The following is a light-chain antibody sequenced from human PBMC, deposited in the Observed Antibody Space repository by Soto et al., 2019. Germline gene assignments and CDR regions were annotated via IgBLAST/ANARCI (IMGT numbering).Light chain of an antibody. J-gene: IGLJ1*01. V-gene: IGLV2-11*01. CDR3: CSYAGSRLYL. CDR2: DVS. Sequence: QSALTQPRSVSGSPGQSVTISCTGTSSDVGGYNYVSWYQQHPGKAPKLMIYDVSKRPSGVPDRFSGSRSGNTASLTISGLQTEDEADYYCCSYAGSRLYLFGTGTKLTVL. CDR1: SSDVGGYNY.